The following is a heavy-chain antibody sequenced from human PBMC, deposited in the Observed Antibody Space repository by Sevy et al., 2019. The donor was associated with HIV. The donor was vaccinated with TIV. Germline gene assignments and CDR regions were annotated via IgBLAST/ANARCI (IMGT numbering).Heavy chain of an antibody. CDR2: ISASGGST. J-gene: IGHJ4*02. D-gene: IGHD5-12*01. CDR1: GFTFRGYA. CDR3: AKEEYSGYA. Sequence: GGSLRLSCVASGFTFRGYAMSWVRQAPGKGLEWVSSISASGGSTYYADSVKARVTISRDNSRNTVDLEMNSLRVEDTAVYYCAKEEYSGYAWRQGTVVTVSS. V-gene: IGHV3-23*01.